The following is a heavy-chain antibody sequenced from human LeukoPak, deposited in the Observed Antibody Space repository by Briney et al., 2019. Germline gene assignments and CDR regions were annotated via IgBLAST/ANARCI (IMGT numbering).Heavy chain of an antibody. D-gene: IGHD4-17*01. Sequence: SETLSLTCTVSGGSISSYYWSWIRQPPGKGLEWIGYIYYSGSTNYNPSLKSRVTISVDTSKNRFSLKLSSVTAADTAVYYCARVHPGFYGDWVDAFDIWGQGTMVTVSS. CDR3: ARVHPGFYGDWVDAFDI. CDR2: IYYSGST. J-gene: IGHJ3*02. CDR1: GGSISSYY. V-gene: IGHV4-59*01.